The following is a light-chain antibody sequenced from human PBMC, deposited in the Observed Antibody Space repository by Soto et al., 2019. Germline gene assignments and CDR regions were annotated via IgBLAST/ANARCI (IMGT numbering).Light chain of an antibody. V-gene: IGKV1-5*01. CDR3: QQYNSYSWT. Sequence: MTQSPATLSLSPGERATLSCRASQSVSSSYLSWYQQKPGKAPKLLIYDASSLESGVPSRFSGSGSGTEFTLTISSLQPDDFATYYCQQYNSYSWTFGQGTKVEIK. J-gene: IGKJ1*01. CDR2: DAS. CDR1: QSVSSS.